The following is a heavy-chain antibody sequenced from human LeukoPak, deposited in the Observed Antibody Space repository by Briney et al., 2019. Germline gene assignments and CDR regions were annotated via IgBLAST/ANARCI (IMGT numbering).Heavy chain of an antibody. CDR1: GFTFSSYG. V-gene: IGHV3-30*03. CDR3: ARIVGVWGTYRFDF. CDR2: ISYDGSNK. D-gene: IGHD3-16*02. J-gene: IGHJ4*02. Sequence: GGSLRLSCAASGFTFSSYGMHWVRQAPGKGLEWVAVISYDGSNKYYADSVKGRFTVSRDNADNSLYLQMNSLRAEDTAVYYCARIVGVWGTYRFDFWGQGTLVTVSS.